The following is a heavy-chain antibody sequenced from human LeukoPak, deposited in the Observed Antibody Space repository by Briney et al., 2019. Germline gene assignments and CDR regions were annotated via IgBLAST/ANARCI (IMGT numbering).Heavy chain of an antibody. D-gene: IGHD3-16*01. V-gene: IGHV4-59*01. J-gene: IGHJ4*02. CDR2: IYYSGST. CDR3: ARKRGGRGFDY. CDR1: GGSISSYY. Sequence: SETLSLTCTVSGGSISSYYWSWIRQPPGEGLEWIGYIYYSGSTNYNPSLKSRVTISVDTSKNQFSLKLSSVTAADTAVYYCARKRGGRGFDYWGQGTLVTVSS.